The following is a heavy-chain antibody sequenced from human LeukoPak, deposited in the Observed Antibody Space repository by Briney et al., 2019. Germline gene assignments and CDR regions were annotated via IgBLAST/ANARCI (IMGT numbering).Heavy chain of an antibody. J-gene: IGHJ4*02. Sequence: ASVKVSCKASGYTFTSYDTNWVRQATGQGLEWMGWMNPNSGNTGYAQKFQGRVTITRNTSISTAYMELSSLRSEDTAVYYCARVGTVAGTFIFRYWGQGTLVTVSS. CDR2: MNPNSGNT. D-gene: IGHD6-19*01. V-gene: IGHV1-8*03. CDR1: GYTFTSYD. CDR3: ARVGTVAGTFIFRY.